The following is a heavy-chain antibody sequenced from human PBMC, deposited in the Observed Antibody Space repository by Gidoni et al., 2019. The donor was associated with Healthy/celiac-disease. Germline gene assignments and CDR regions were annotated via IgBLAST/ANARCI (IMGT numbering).Heavy chain of an antibody. D-gene: IGHD3-22*01. CDR3: ARDPPRTPYYCDSSGYHVDY. CDR2: INHSGST. V-gene: IGHV4-34*01. Sequence: GLEWIGEINHSGSTNYNPSLKSRVTISVDTSKNQFSLKLSSVTAADTAVYYCARDPPRTPYYCDSSGYHVDYWGQGTLVTVSS. J-gene: IGHJ4*02.